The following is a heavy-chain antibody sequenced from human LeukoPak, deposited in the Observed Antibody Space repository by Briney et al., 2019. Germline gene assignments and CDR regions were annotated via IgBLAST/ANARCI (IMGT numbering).Heavy chain of an antibody. CDR2: IHYSGST. D-gene: IGHD1-7*01. CDR3: ASTEWNYAR. J-gene: IGHJ4*02. CDR1: SGSITSYY. V-gene: IGHV4-59*08. Sequence: KASETLSLTCTVSSGSITSYYWSWMRQPPGKGLEWIGYIHYSGSTNYNPSLKSRVTISLDTSKNKFSLKLSSVTAADTAVYYCASTEWNYARWGQGTLVTVSS.